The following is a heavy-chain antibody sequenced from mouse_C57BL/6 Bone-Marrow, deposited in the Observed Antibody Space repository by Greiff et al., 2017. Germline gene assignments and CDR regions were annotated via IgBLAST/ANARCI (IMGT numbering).Heavy chain of an antibody. J-gene: IGHJ3*01. D-gene: IGHD2-13*01. V-gene: IGHV5-9-1*02. CDR1: GFTFSSYA. Sequence: EVMLVESGEGLVKPGGSLKLSCAASGFTFSSYAMSWVRQTPEKRLEWVAYISSGGDSIYYADTVKGRFTISRANARNTLYLQMSSLKSEDTAMYYCTRDGSDWGFAYWGQGTLVTVSA. CDR2: ISSGGDSI. CDR3: TRDGSDWGFAY.